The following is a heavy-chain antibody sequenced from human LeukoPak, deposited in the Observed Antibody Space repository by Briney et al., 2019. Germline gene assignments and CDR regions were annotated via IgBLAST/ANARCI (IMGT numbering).Heavy chain of an antibody. Sequence: SETLSFTCTVSGGSISGHYCSWIRQPPGKGLEYIGYFYYTGSTNYNPSLKSRVTISSDTSSTQVSLRLSSVTAADTAVYYCARLRSDDSSGSYPFDLWGRGTLVTVSS. J-gene: IGHJ2*01. CDR2: FYYTGST. D-gene: IGHD3-22*01. V-gene: IGHV4-59*11. CDR3: ARLRSDDSSGSYPFDL. CDR1: GGSISGHY.